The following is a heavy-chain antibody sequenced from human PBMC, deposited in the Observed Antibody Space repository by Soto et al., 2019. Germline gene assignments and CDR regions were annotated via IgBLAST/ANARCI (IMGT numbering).Heavy chain of an antibody. V-gene: IGHV3-23*01. J-gene: IGHJ4*02. CDR3: AKYIVGGFGEMFFDQ. CDR2: ISGGRETT. CDR1: GFAFSNYA. Sequence: EVQLLESGGGLVQPGGSLRLSCVASGFAFSNYALGWVRQAPGTGLEWVSGISGGRETTSYADSVKGRFTISRDNSKDRFFVQMNSLRAEDTATYFCAKYIVGGFGEMFFDQWGQVTLGTVAS. D-gene: IGHD3-10*01.